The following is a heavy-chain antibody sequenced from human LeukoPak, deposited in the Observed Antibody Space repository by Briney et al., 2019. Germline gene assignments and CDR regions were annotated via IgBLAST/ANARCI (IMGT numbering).Heavy chain of an antibody. Sequence: ASVKVSCKASGGTFSSYAISWVRQAPGQGLEWMGRINPNSGGTNYAQKFQGRVTMTRDTFISTAYMELSRLRSDDTAVYYCARDFKLNYDYWGQGTLVTVSS. CDR3: ARDFKLNYDY. D-gene: IGHD5-24*01. V-gene: IGHV1-2*06. J-gene: IGHJ4*02. CDR1: GGTFSSYA. CDR2: INPNSGGT.